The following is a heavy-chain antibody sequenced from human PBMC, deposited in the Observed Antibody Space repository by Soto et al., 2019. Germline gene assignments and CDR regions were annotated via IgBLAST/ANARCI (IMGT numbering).Heavy chain of an antibody. CDR2: IYYSGST. Sequence: PSETLSLTCTVSGGSISSGGYYWSWIRQHPGKGLEWIGYIYYSGSTYYNPSLKSRVTISVDTSKNQFSLKLSSVIAADTAVYYCAATISGDAFDIWGQGTMVTVSS. D-gene: IGHD2-21*01. CDR1: GGSISSGGYY. CDR3: AATISGDAFDI. J-gene: IGHJ3*02. V-gene: IGHV4-31*03.